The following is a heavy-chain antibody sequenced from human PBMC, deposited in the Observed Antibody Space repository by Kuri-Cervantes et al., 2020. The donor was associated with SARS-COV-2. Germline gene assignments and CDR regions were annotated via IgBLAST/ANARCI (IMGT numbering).Heavy chain of an antibody. D-gene: IGHD2-2*01. CDR1: GFTFSSYA. V-gene: IGHV3-7*03. J-gene: IGHJ4*02. CDR2: IKQGGSEK. CDR3: ARVAKSTTDY. Sequence: GGSLRLSCAASGFTFSSYAMSWVRQAPGKGLEWVANIKQGGSEKYYVDSVKGRFTISRDNAKNSLYLQMNSLRAEDTAVYYCARVAKSTTDYWGQGTLVTVSS.